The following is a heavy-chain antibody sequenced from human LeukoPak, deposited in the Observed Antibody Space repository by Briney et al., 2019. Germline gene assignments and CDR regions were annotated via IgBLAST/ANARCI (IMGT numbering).Heavy chain of an antibody. D-gene: IGHD4-23*01. Sequence: PGGSLRLSCAASGFTFSDYYMSWIRQAPGKGLEWVSYISSSGSTIYYADSVKGRFTISRDNAKNSLYLQMNSLRAEDTAVYYCARVATVVTPHYYYYYMDVWGKGTTVTVSS. CDR3: ARVATVVTPHYYYYYMDV. V-gene: IGHV3-11*01. J-gene: IGHJ6*03. CDR1: GFTFSDYY. CDR2: ISSSGSTI.